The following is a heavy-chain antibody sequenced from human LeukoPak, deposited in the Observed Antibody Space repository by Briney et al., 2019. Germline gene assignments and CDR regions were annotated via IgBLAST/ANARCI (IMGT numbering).Heavy chain of an antibody. CDR3: ARSVVAPYGMDV. Sequence: GGSLRLSCAASGFTFSSYAMHWVRQAPGKGLEWVAVISYDGGNKYYADSVKGRYTISRDNSKNTLYLQMNSLRAEDTAVYYCARSVVAPYGMDVWGQGTTVTVSS. CDR1: GFTFSSYA. D-gene: IGHD2-15*01. J-gene: IGHJ6*02. V-gene: IGHV3-30-3*01. CDR2: ISYDGGNK.